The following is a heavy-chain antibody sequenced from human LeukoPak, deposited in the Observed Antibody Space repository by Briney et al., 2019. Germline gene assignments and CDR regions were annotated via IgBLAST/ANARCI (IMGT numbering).Heavy chain of an antibody. CDR3: ARVRKDAFDI. V-gene: IGHV4-4*02. CDR1: GASISSNNW. Sequence: SGTLSLTCAVSGASISSNNWWNWVRQSPGKGLEWIGEMYHTGTTNYNASLRSRVTVSVDKSKNQFSLKLTSVTAADTAVYYCARVRKDAFDIWGQGTMVTVSS. J-gene: IGHJ3*02. CDR2: MYHTGTT.